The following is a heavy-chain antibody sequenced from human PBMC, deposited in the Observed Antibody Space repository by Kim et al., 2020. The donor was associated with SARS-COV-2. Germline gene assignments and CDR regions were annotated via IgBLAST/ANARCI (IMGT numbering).Heavy chain of an antibody. CDR2: IYTSGST. D-gene: IGHD6-13*01. CDR1: GGSISSGSYY. J-gene: IGHJ6*02. CDR3: ARGEYSSSWYPYYYYYGMDV. Sequence: SETLSLTCTVSGGSISSGSYYWSWIRQPAGKGLEWIGRIYTSGSTNYNPSLKSRVTISVDTSKNQFSLKLSSVTAADTAVYYCARGEYSSSWYPYYYYYGMDVWGQGTTVTVSS. V-gene: IGHV4-61*02.